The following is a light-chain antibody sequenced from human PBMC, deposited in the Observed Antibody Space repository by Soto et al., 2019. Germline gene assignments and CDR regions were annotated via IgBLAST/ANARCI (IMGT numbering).Light chain of an antibody. V-gene: IGKV1-5*03. J-gene: IGKJ1*01. CDR1: ESISTW. CDR3: QQYSRLWS. Sequence: DIQMTQSPSSLSASVGDRVTITCRASESISTWLAWYKQKPGKAPKLLIYGASSLESGVPPRFSGDGSETDFTLTIRSLKRDDFGTDYCQQYSRLWSFGQGTKVDIK. CDR2: GAS.